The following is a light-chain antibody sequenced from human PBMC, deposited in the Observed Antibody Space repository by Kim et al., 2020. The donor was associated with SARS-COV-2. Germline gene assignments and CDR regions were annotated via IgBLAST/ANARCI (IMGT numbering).Light chain of an antibody. J-gene: IGLJ1*01. V-gene: IGLV3-21*04. CDR1: NIGSKG. Sequence: SYELTQPPSVSVSPGKTARITCGGNNIGSKGVHWYQQKPGQAPVLVIYYDSDRPSGIPERFSGSNSGNTATLTISRVEAVDEADYYCQVWDSSSDHPVFG. CDR2: YDS. CDR3: QVWDSSSDHPV.